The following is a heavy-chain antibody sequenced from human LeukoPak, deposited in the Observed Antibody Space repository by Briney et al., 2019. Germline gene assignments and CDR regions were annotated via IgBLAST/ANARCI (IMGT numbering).Heavy chain of an antibody. D-gene: IGHD3-22*01. V-gene: IGHV3-33*06. J-gene: IGHJ4*02. CDR1: GFTISDHY. CDR3: AKGDSPDPFEH. CDR2: IWYDGSNQ. Sequence: GGSLRLSCAASGFTISDHYMTWIRQAPGKGLGWVAVIWYDGSNQQYADSVKGRFTISRDNSGNTVFLQMNSLRPEDAAVYYCAKGDSPDPFEHWGLGTLVTVSS.